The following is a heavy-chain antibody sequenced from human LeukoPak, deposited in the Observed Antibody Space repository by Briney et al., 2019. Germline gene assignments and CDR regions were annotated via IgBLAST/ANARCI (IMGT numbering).Heavy chain of an antibody. V-gene: IGHV3-23*01. D-gene: IGHD3-10*01. Sequence: GGSLRLSCAASGFTFSTYAMRWVRQAPAKGLEWVSSISGSDGSTYYADSVKGRFTISRDNSKNTLYLQMNSLRAEDTAVYYCAKGESRPKYYFDYWGQGTLVTVSS. CDR2: ISGSDGST. CDR3: AKGESRPKYYFDY. CDR1: GFTFSTYA. J-gene: IGHJ4*02.